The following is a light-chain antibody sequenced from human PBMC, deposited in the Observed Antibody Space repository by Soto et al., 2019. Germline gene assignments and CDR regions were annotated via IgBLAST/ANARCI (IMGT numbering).Light chain of an antibody. V-gene: IGKV1-39*01. Sequence: DIQMTQSPSSLSASVGDRVTITCRASQSISSYLNWYQQKPGKAPKLLIYAASSLQSGVPSRFSGSGSGTDFTLTIRSLQPEDFATYYCQQSHSIPLTFGQGTKVDI. CDR1: QSISSY. J-gene: IGKJ1*01. CDR3: QQSHSIPLT. CDR2: AAS.